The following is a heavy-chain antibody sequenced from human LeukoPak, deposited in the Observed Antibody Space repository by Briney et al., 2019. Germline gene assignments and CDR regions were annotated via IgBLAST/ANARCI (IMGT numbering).Heavy chain of an antibody. CDR3: ARDPEGSSWYFDY. CDR2: IWYDGSNK. J-gene: IGHJ4*02. V-gene: IGHV3-33*08. D-gene: IGHD6-13*01. CDR1: GFTFSSYS. Sequence: GGSLRLSCAASGFTFSSYSMNWVRQAPGKGLEWVAVIWYDGSNKYYADSVKGRFTISRDNSKNTLYLQMNSLRAEDTAVYYCARDPEGSSWYFDYWGQGTLVTVSS.